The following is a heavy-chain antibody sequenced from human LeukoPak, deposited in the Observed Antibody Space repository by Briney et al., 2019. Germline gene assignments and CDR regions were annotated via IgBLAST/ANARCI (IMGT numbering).Heavy chain of an antibody. J-gene: IGHJ4*02. CDR1: GYRFDSYG. Sequence: ASVKVSCKASGYRFDSYGLSWVRQAPGQGLEWMGWINAGNGNTKYSQKFQGRVTITRDTSASTAYMELSSLRSEDTAVYYCARGDYDILTGYPTELDYWGQGTLVTVSS. CDR2: INAGNGNT. V-gene: IGHV1-3*01. D-gene: IGHD3-9*01. CDR3: ARGDYDILTGYPTELDY.